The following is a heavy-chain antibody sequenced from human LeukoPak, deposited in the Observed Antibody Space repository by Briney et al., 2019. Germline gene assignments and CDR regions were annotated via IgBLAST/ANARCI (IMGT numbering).Heavy chain of an antibody. CDR2: ISWNSGDI. CDR1: GFTFDDFA. D-gene: IGHD5-18*01. CDR3: AKLYGYSYGYIDF. Sequence: GGSLRLSCAASGFTFDDFALHWVRQAPGKGLGWVSGISWNSGDIGYADSVKGRFTISRDNAKNSLYLQMNSLRAEDTALYYCAKLYGYSYGYIDFWGQGTLVTVSS. J-gene: IGHJ4*02. V-gene: IGHV3-9*01.